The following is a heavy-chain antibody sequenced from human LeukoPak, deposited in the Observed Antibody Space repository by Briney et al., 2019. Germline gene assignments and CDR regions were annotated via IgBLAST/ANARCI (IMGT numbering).Heavy chain of an antibody. J-gene: IGHJ3*02. CDR2: ISYDGSNK. CDR3: ARDSAYYDILTGYIDI. Sequence: GGSLRLSCAASGFTFSSYAMHWVRQAPGKGLEWGAVISYDGSNKYYADSVKGRFTISRDNSKNTLYLQMNSLRAEDTAVYYCARDSAYYDILTGYIDIWGQGTMVTVSS. V-gene: IGHV3-30*04. CDR1: GFTFSSYA. D-gene: IGHD3-9*01.